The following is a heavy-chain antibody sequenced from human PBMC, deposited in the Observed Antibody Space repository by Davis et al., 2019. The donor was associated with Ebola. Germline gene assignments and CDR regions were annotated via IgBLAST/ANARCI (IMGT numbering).Heavy chain of an antibody. D-gene: IGHD6-19*01. J-gene: IGHJ4*02. V-gene: IGHV1-3*01. Sequence: AASVKVSCKASGYTFTSYAMHWVRQAPGQRLEWMGWINAGNGNTKYSQKFQGRVTMTTDTSTSTAYMELRSLRSDDTAVYYCAKGPSSGWYYFDYWGQGTLVTVSS. CDR1: GYTFTSYA. CDR2: INAGNGNT. CDR3: AKGPSSGWYYFDY.